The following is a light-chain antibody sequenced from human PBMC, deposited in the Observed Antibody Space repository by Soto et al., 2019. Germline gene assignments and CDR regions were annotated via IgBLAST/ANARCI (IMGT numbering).Light chain of an antibody. CDR2: DAS. V-gene: IGKV3-11*01. CDR3: QQRTDRPPWT. J-gene: IGKJ1*01. Sequence: EIVFTQSPSTLSLPKGERATLSCRASQSIGLAIAWYQHKPGQAPRLLIFDASQRATGIPARFRGSGSGTDFTLSISSLEPEDFAVYYCQQRTDRPPWTFGQGTKVDIK. CDR1: QSIGLA.